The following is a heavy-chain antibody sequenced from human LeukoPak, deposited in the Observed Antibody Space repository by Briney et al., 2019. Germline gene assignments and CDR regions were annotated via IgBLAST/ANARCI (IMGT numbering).Heavy chain of an antibody. D-gene: IGHD4-23*01. CDR1: GGTFSSYA. Sequence: SVNVSFKASGGTFSSYAISWVRQAPGQGLEWMGGISPIFGTANYAQKFQGRGTIAADESTSTAYMELSSLRSEDTAVYYCALKGNYGGFDYWGQGTLVSVSS. V-gene: IGHV1-69*13. J-gene: IGHJ4*02. CDR3: ALKGNYGGFDY. CDR2: ISPIFGTA.